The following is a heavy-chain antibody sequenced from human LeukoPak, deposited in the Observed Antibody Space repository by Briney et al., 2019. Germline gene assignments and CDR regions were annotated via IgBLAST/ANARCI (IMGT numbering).Heavy chain of an antibody. CDR3: ATGSGWNGY. V-gene: IGHV4-59*01. CDR1: GVSISSSY. CDR2: IYHSGIT. D-gene: IGHD6-19*01. J-gene: IGHJ4*02. Sequence: SETLSLTCTVSGVSISSSYWTWIRQPPGKGLDWIVNIYHSGITNYNPSLKSRLTMSVDTSKNQFSLKLTTVTAADTAVYYCATGSGWNGYWGQGTLVTVSS.